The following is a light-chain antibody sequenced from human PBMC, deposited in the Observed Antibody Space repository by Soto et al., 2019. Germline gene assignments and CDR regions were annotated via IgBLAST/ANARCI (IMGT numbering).Light chain of an antibody. J-gene: IGKJ1*01. CDR3: QQYNSWPRT. V-gene: IGKV3-15*01. CDR1: QSVNSN. Sequence: EIVMTQSPATLSVSPGERATLSCRASQSVNSNLAWYQQKPGQAPRLLIYGASSRATGIPARFSGSGSGTEFTLTITSLQPEDFAVYYCQQYNSWPRTFGQGTKVEIK. CDR2: GAS.